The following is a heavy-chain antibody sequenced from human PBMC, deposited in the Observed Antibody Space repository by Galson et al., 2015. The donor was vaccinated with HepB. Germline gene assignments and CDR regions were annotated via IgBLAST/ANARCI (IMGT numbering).Heavy chain of an antibody. D-gene: IGHD6-19*01. V-gene: IGHV3-48*04. J-gene: IGHJ5*02. Sequence: SLRLSCAASTFIFSTYSMNWVRQAPGKGLEWLSYISASSATIYYADSVKGRFTISRDNAKNSLYLQMNSLRPEDTAVYYCARDWGIAVAGTWWFDPWGQGTLVTVSS. CDR2: ISASSATI. CDR3: ARDWGIAVAGTWWFDP. CDR1: TFIFSTYS.